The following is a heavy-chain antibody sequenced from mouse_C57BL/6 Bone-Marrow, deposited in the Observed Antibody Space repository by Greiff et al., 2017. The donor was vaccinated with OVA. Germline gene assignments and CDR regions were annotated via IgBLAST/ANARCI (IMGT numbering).Heavy chain of an antibody. J-gene: IGHJ4*01. V-gene: IGHV14-1*01. D-gene: IGHD2-3*01. CDR3: TTYEGYCPYDMDY. CDR1: GFNIKDYY. Sequence: EVQLQQSGAELVRPGASVKLSCTASGFNIKDYYMHWVKQRPEQGLAWIGRIDPEDGDTEYAPKFQGKATMTADTSSNTAYLQLSSLTSEDTAVYYCTTYEGYCPYDMDYWGQGTSVTVSS. CDR2: IDPEDGDT.